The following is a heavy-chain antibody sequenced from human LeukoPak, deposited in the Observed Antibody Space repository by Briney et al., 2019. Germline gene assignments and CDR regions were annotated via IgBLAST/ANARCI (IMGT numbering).Heavy chain of an antibody. CDR1: GGSISSSYW. CDR3: ARDSDSGYDFDY. J-gene: IGHJ4*02. Sequence: SETLSLTCAVSGGSISSSYWWSWVRQPPGKGLEWIGYIYYSGSTNYNPSLKSRVTISVDTSKNQFSLKLSSVTAADTAVYYCARDSDSGYDFDYWGQGTLVTVSS. D-gene: IGHD5-12*01. CDR2: IYYSGST. V-gene: IGHV4-4*02.